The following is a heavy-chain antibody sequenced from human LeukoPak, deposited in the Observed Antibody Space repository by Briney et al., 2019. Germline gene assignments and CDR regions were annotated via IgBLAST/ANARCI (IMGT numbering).Heavy chain of an antibody. CDR3: VREYYYDSSGRVGAFDI. J-gene: IGHJ3*02. D-gene: IGHD3-22*01. CDR2: VYYSGST. CDR1: GGSISYYY. Sequence: SETLSLTCTVSGGSISYYYWSWIRHPPGKGLEWSGYVYYSGSTSYNPSLKSRVTISLDTSKHQFSLKLSSVTAADTAVYYCVREYYYDSSGRVGAFDIWGQGTKVTVSS. V-gene: IGHV4-59*08.